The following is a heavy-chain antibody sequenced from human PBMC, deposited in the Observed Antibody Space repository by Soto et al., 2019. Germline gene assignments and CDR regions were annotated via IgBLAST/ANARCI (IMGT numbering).Heavy chain of an antibody. CDR1: GYTFTGYY. D-gene: IGHD5-12*01. V-gene: IGHV1-2*02. Sequence: GASVKVSCKASGYTFTGYYMHWVRQAPGQGLEWMGWINPNSGGTNYAQKFQGRVTMTRDTSISTAYMELSRLRSDDTAVYYCARVPRRGGYGYYYYYGMDVWGQGTTVTVSS. CDR2: INPNSGGT. CDR3: ARVPRRGGYGYYYYYGMDV. J-gene: IGHJ6*02.